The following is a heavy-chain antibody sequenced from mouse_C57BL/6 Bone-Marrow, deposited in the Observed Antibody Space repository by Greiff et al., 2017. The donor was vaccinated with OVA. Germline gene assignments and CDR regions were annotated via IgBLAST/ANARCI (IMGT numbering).Heavy chain of an antibody. Sequence: VQLQQSGAELVRPGASVTLSCKASGYTFTDYEMHWVQQTPVHGLEWIGAIDPETGGTAYNQKFKGQAILTADKSSSTAYMELRSLTSEDSAVYYCTRGPTTVVGAMDYWGQGTSVTVSS. D-gene: IGHD1-1*01. CDR2: IDPETGGT. CDR1: GYTFTDYE. V-gene: IGHV1-15*01. CDR3: TRGPTTVVGAMDY. J-gene: IGHJ4*01.